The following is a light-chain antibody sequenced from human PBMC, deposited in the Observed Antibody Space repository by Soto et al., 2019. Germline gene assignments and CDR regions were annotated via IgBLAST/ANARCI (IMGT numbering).Light chain of an antibody. Sequence: EIVFTQSPDTPSLSPGERSTLSCRASQSVSRSYLAWYQQKTGQAPRLLIYGASSRATGIPDRLSGSGSGTDLTLTISRMETEDFEVYYCQQYGSSPRTFGQGTKVDIK. V-gene: IGKV3-20*01. CDR2: GAS. CDR3: QQYGSSPRT. CDR1: QSVSRSY. J-gene: IGKJ1*01.